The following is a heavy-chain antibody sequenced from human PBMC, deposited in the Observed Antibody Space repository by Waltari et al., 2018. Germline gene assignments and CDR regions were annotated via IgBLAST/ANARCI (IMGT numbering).Heavy chain of an antibody. J-gene: IGHJ4*02. CDR3: ALGSGGSCQFDY. V-gene: IGHV1-24*01. Sequence: QVQLVQSGAEVKKPGASVKGSCKVSGYTLTELSRHGVRQAPGKGLEWMGGFDPEDGETSYAQKFHGRVTMTEYTSTEPAYIELISLRSEDTAVYYCALGSGGSCQFDYWGQGTLVTVSS. CDR2: FDPEDGET. D-gene: IGHD2-15*01. CDR1: GYTLTELS.